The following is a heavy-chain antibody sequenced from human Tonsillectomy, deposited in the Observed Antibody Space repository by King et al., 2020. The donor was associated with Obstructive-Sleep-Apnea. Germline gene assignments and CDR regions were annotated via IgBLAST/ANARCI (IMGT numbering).Heavy chain of an antibody. CDR2: ISSSISTI. CDR1: GITFSSYS. D-gene: IGHD3-16*01. J-gene: IGHJ3*01. V-gene: IGHV3-48*04. Sequence: VQLVQSGGGLVQPGGCLRLSCAASGITFSSYSMNWVRQAPGKGLEWVSYISSSISTIYYADSVKGRFTISRDNAKNSLYLQMNSLRAEDTAVYYCATGGPDAFDFWGRGTMVTVSS. CDR3: ATGGPDAFDF.